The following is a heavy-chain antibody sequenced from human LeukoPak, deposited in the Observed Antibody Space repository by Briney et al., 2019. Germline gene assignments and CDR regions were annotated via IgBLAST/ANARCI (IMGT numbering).Heavy chain of an antibody. V-gene: IGHV1-69*06. Sequence: SVKVSCKASGGIFISYAISWVRQAPGQGLEWMGGIIPIFGTANYAQKFQGRFTITADKSTSTAYMELSSLRSEDTAVYYCAREYASWGSRYFDYWGQGTLVTVSS. J-gene: IGHJ4*02. CDR3: AREYASWGSRYFDY. D-gene: IGHD7-27*01. CDR2: IIPIFGTA. CDR1: GGIFISYA.